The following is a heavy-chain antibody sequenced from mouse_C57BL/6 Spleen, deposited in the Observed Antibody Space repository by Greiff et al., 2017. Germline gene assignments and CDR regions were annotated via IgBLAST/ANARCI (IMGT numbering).Heavy chain of an antibody. V-gene: IGHV1-39*01. CDR2: INPNYGTT. CDR1: GYSFTDYN. J-gene: IGHJ3*01. D-gene: IGHD1-1*01. Sequence: EVQLQQSGPELVKPGASVKISCTASGYSFTDYNMYWVKQSTGKSLEWIGVINPNYGTTSYNQNFKGRATLTVDQSSSTAYMQLNSLTSDDSAVYYCARDFYDGSSYPWFADWGTGTLVTVSA. CDR3: ARDFYDGSSYPWFAD.